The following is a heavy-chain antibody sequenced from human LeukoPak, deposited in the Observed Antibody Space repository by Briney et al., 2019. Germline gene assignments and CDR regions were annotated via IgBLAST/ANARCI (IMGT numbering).Heavy chain of an antibody. Sequence: PSGTLSLTCTVSGGSVSSGNYYWSWIRQPPGKGLEWIGFIYNSGTTNNNPSLKSRVTISLNTSKNQFSLKLTSVTAADTAMYYCATLGYSSSWAFDYWGQGTLVTVSS. CDR1: GGSVSSGNYY. D-gene: IGHD6-13*01. CDR3: ATLGYSSSWAFDY. J-gene: IGHJ4*02. V-gene: IGHV4-61*01. CDR2: IYNSGTT.